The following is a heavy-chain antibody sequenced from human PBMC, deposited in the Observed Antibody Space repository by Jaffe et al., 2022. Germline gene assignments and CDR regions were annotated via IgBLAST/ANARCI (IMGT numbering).Heavy chain of an antibody. J-gene: IGHJ6*03. CDR1: GGSFSGYY. Sequence: QVQLQQWGAGLLKPSETLSLTCAVYGGSFSGYYWSWIRQPPGKGLEWIGEINHSGSTNYNPSLKSRVTISVDTSKNQFSLKLSSVTAADTAVYYCARETMTTVTTIFQTLYYYYYMDVWGKGTTVTVSS. V-gene: IGHV4-34*01. CDR2: INHSGST. D-gene: IGHD4-4*01. CDR3: ARETMTTVTTIFQTLYYYYYMDV.